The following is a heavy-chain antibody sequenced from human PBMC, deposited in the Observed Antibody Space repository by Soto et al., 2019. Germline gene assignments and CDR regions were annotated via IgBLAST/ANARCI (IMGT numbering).Heavy chain of an antibody. Sequence: QVQLVQSGAEVKKPGSSVKVSCKASGGTFSSYAISWVRQAPGQGLEWMGGIIPIFGTANYAQKFQGRVTITADESTSTAYLELRSLRAEDTAVYYCAPGPYYYDSSGYYPPPHWGQGTLVTVSS. J-gene: IGHJ4*02. CDR3: APGPYYYDSSGYYPPPH. CDR1: GGTFSSYA. CDR2: IIPIFGTA. D-gene: IGHD3-22*01. V-gene: IGHV1-69*01.